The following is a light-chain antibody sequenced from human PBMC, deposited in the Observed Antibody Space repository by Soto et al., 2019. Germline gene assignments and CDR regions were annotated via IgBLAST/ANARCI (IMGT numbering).Light chain of an antibody. CDR1: PAIASF. J-gene: IGKJ1*01. V-gene: IGKV1-9*01. CDR2: GAS. Sequence: IQLTQSPSSLSASVGDRVTITCRASPAIASFLAWYQQKPGTAPILLIYGASTLQSGVPSRFSGSRSGTDYTLTIASLQPEDFATYYGQQLNGAPWTVGQGNKVEIK. CDR3: QQLNGAPWT.